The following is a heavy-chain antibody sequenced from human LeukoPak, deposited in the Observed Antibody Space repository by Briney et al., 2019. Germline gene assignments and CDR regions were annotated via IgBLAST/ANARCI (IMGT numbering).Heavy chain of an antibody. Sequence: GGSLRLSCAASGFTFSSYAMHWVRQAPGKGLEWVAVISYDGSNKYYADSVKGRFTISRDNSKNTLYLQMNSLRAEDTAVYYCARDPGDNSGYYDPFQHWGQGTLVTVSS. D-gene: IGHD3-22*01. CDR2: ISYDGSNK. CDR3: ARDPGDNSGYYDPFQH. V-gene: IGHV3-30*04. J-gene: IGHJ1*01. CDR1: GFTFSSYA.